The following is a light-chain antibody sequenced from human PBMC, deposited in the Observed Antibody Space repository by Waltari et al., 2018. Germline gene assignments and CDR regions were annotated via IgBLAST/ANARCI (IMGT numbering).Light chain of an antibody. CDR3: QQRGNGLT. CDR1: QSVSNY. J-gene: IGKJ4*01. V-gene: IGKV3-11*01. Sequence: EIVFTQSPPTLSLSPCERATPSCRASQSVSNYLAWYQQKPGQAPRLLIYDASTRATGTPARFSGSGSGTDFSLTISSLEPEDFAVYYCQQRGNGLTFGGGTKVEIK. CDR2: DAS.